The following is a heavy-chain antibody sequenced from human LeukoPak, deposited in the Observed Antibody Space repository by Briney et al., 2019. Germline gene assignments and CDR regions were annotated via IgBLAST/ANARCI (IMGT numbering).Heavy chain of an antibody. D-gene: IGHD2-2*02. Sequence: GGSLRLSCAASGFTFSSYSMNWVRQAPGKGLEWVSSISSSSSYIYYADSVKGRFTISRDNAKNSLYLQMNSLRAEDTAVYYCAKDQDYAAAIYERTPYNWGQGTLSPSPQ. CDR2: ISSSSSYI. J-gene: IGHJ4*02. CDR1: GFTFSSYS. CDR3: AKDQDYAAAIYERTPYN. V-gene: IGHV3-21*01.